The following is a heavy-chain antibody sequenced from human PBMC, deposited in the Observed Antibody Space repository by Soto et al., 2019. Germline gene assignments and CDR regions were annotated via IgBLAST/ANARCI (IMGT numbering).Heavy chain of an antibody. J-gene: IGHJ6*02. CDR1: GGSISSSNW. CDR2: IYHSGST. CDR3: ARDLAAGSGVYGMDV. D-gene: IGHD3-10*01. V-gene: IGHV4-4*02. Sequence: KPSETLSLTCAVSGGSISSSNWWSWVRQPPGKGLEWIGEIYHSGSTNYNPSLKSRVTISVDKSKNQFSLKLSSVTTADTAVYYCARDLAAGSGVYGMDVWGQGTTVTVSS.